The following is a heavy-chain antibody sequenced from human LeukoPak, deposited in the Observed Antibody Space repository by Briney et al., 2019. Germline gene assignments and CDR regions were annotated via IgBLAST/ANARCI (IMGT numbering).Heavy chain of an antibody. D-gene: IGHD2-15*01. CDR1: GGTFSSYA. Sequence: ASVKASCKASGGTFSSYAISWVRQAPGQGLEWMGGIIPIFGTANYAQKFQGRVTITADESTSTAYMELSSLRSEDTAVYYCARVAATWFDPWGQGTLVTVSS. V-gene: IGHV1-69*01. J-gene: IGHJ5*02. CDR3: ARVAATWFDP. CDR2: IIPIFGTA.